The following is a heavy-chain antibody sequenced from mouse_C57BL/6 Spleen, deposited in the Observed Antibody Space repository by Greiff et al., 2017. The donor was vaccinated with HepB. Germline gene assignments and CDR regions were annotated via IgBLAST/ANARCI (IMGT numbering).Heavy chain of an antibody. V-gene: IGHV5-6*02. CDR2: ISSGGSYN. D-gene: IGHD2-4*01. CDR1: GFTFSSYG. CDR3: ARQGDDYHWYIDV. Sequence: EVKLEESGGDLVKPGGSLKLSCAASGFTFSSYGMSWVRQTPDKRLAWVATISSGGSYNYYPDSVKGRFTISRDKAKNTLYLQMSSLKSEDTAMYYCARQGDDYHWYIDVWGTGNTGSVSS. J-gene: IGHJ1*03.